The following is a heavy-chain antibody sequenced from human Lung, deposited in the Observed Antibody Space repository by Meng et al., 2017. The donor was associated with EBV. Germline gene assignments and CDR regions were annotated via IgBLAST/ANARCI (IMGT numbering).Heavy chain of an antibody. D-gene: IGHD5-12*01. CDR2: ISHGGTT. V-gene: IGHV4-4*02. J-gene: IGHJ4*02. CDR3: ERIEGYDRLYYFGQ. CDR1: VVSISKNNW. Sequence: QVQREGAGQGVGKPSGARARSFAFSVVSISKNNWWSWVGQPPGKGLEWIGDISHGGTTNYTPSLKSRVTISVDKSKNQFSLKRTSVTAAETAVYYCERIEGYDRLYYFGQWGRGTLVTVSS.